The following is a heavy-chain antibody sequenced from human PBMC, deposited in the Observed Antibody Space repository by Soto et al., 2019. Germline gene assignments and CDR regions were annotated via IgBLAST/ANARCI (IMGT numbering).Heavy chain of an antibody. Sequence: QVQLVESGGGVVQPGRSLRLSCAASGFTFSSYAMHWVRQAPGKGLEWVAVISYDGSNKYYADYVKGRFTISRDNSKNTLYLQMNSLRAEDTAVYYCARDRYSSGCTDYWGQGTLVTVSS. CDR2: ISYDGSNK. D-gene: IGHD6-19*01. CDR1: GFTFSSYA. V-gene: IGHV3-30-3*01. J-gene: IGHJ4*02. CDR3: ARDRYSSGCTDY.